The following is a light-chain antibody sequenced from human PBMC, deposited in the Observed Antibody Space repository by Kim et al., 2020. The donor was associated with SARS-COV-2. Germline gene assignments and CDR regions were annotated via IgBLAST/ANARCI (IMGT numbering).Light chain of an antibody. V-gene: IGKV1-12*01. J-gene: IGKJ4*01. CDR3: LEANSDPPN. CDR1: QDIIKS. CDR2: AAS. Sequence: IQMTQSPSSVSASVGDRVIITCRASQDIIKSLGWYQQTPGTVPKLLIDAASSLQSGVPLIFSGSGSGTYFTLSINSLQPEDVGIYFCLEANSDPPNFGGGTKVDIK.